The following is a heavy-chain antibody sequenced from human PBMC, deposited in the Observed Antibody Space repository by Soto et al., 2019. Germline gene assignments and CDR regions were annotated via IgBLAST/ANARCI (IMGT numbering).Heavy chain of an antibody. Sequence: QVQLVESGGGVVKPGRSLRLSCAASGFNFRSYAMHWVRQAPGKGLEWVAVISYDGSNKYYADYVKGRFTISRDNYQNTLYMQMNRLGAEDTAVYYCARETYYDFWSGPYYGMDVWGQGTTVTISS. D-gene: IGHD3-3*01. V-gene: IGHV3-30-3*01. CDR1: GFNFRSYA. CDR2: ISYDGSNK. CDR3: ARETYYDFWSGPYYGMDV. J-gene: IGHJ6*02.